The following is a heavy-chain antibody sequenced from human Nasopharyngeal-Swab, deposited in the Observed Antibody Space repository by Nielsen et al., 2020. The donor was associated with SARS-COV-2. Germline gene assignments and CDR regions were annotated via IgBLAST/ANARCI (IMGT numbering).Heavy chain of an antibody. Sequence: GGSLRLSCAASGFTFSSYDMHWVRQATGKGLEWVSAIGTAGDTYYPGSVKGRFTISRENAKNSLYLQMNSLRAGDTAVYYCTRGDGSYYSYYYYYMDVWGKETTVTVSS. CDR2: IGTAGDT. D-gene: IGHD1-26*01. CDR3: TRGDGSYYSYYYYYMDV. V-gene: IGHV3-13*01. J-gene: IGHJ6*03. CDR1: GFTFSSYD.